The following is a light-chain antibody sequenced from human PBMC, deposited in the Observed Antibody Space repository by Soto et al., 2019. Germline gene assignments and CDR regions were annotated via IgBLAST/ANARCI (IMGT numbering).Light chain of an antibody. CDR3: CSYAGSSTFGVV. CDR2: EGS. Sequence: QSVLTQPASVSGSPGQSITISCTGTSSDVGSYNLVSWYQQHPGKAPKLTIYEGSKRPSGVSNRFSGSKSGNTASLTISGLQAEDEADYYCCSYAGSSTFGVVFGGGTKLTVL. CDR1: SSDVGSYNL. V-gene: IGLV2-23*03. J-gene: IGLJ2*01.